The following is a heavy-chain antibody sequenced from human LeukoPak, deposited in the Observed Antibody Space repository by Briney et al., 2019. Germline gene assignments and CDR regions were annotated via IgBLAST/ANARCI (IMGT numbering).Heavy chain of an antibody. CDR2: IYTGGSA. Sequence: SETLSLTCSVSGGSISSENYYWSWIRQPAGKGLEWIGRIYTGGSANYNPSLKSRVTISVDTSKNQFSLKLNSVTAADTAVYYCAREVYFDGSDYYFRYFDSWGQGTLVTVSS. CDR3: AREVYFDGSDYYFRYFDS. D-gene: IGHD3-22*01. J-gene: IGHJ4*02. V-gene: IGHV4-61*02. CDR1: GGSISSENYY.